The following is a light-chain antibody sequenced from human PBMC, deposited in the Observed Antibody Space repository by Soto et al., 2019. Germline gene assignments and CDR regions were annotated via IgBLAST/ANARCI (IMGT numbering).Light chain of an antibody. Sequence: IQMTQSPSTLSASVGDRVTITCRASQSISSWLAWYQQKPGRAPKLLIYRASSSEIGVPPRFSGSGSGTEFTLTISSLQPDDIATYYCQYYKESSTFGQGTRLQI. CDR1: QSISSW. J-gene: IGKJ1*01. CDR2: RAS. CDR3: QYYKESST. V-gene: IGKV1-5*03.